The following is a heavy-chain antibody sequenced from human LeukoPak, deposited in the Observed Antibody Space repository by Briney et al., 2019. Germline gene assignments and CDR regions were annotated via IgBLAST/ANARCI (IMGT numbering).Heavy chain of an antibody. D-gene: IGHD3-10*01. V-gene: IGHV3-23*01. CDR3: AKDVILGGITYFES. Sequence: GGSLRLSCAASGFTFSSYAMSWVRQAPGKGLEWVSAISGSGGSTYYADSVQGRVNISRDNSKDTLFLQVNSLRAEDTAVYYCAKDVILGGITYFESWGQGTQVAVSS. CDR1: GFTFSSYA. J-gene: IGHJ4*02. CDR2: ISGSGGST.